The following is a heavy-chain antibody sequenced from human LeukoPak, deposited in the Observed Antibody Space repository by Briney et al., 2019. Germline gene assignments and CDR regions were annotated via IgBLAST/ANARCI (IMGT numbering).Heavy chain of an antibody. CDR3: ARRGIAAAGRDSWFDP. CDR2: MNPNSGNT. CDR1: GYTFTSYD. Sequence: ASVKVSCKASGYTFTSYDINWVRQATGQGLEWMGWMNPNSGNTDYAQKFQGRVTMTRNTSISTAYMELSSLRSEDTAVYYCARRGIAAAGRDSWFDPWGQGTLVTVSS. V-gene: IGHV1-8*01. J-gene: IGHJ5*02. D-gene: IGHD6-13*01.